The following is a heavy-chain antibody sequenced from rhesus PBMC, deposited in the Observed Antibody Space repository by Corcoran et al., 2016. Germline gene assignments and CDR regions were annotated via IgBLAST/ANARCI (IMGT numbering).Heavy chain of an antibody. CDR1: GYSIISNY. D-gene: IGHD1-26*01. CDR3: AATYNWNYYDGLDS. Sequence: QVQLQESGPGLVRPSETLSLTCAGSGYSIISNYWTWIRQPPGKGLEWIGNVYGSSGSTYYNPSRKSRGTISRDTSKNQFSLKLSSVTAADTAIYYCAATYNWNYYDGLDSWGQGVVVTVSS. CDR2: VYGSSGST. V-gene: IGHV4-147*01. J-gene: IGHJ6*01.